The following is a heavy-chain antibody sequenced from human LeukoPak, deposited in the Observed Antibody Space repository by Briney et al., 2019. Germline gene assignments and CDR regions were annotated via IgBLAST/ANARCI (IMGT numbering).Heavy chain of an antibody. J-gene: IGHJ4*02. Sequence: GGSLRLSCAASGFAFSTYWMHWVRQAPGKGLVWVSRINSDGSSTNYADSVKGRFTISRDKAKNTLYLQMNSLTADDTAVYYCARDRYYVFDYWGQGILVTVSS. D-gene: IGHD3-16*01. CDR3: ARDRYYVFDY. V-gene: IGHV3-74*01. CDR1: GFAFSTYW. CDR2: INSDGSST.